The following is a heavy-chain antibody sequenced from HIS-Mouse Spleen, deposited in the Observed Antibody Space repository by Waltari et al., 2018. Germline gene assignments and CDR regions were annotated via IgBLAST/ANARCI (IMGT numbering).Heavy chain of an antibody. J-gene: IGHJ4*02. Sequence: QVQLQESGPGLVKPSETLSLTCTVSGVSISSYYCSWIRQPAWKGLAWIGRIYTSGSTNYNPSLKSRVTMSVDTSKNQFSLKLSSVTAADTAVYYCARYCSGGSCYGGSFDYWGQGTLVTVSS. V-gene: IGHV4-4*07. CDR1: GVSISSYY. D-gene: IGHD2-15*01. CDR3: ARYCSGGSCYGGSFDY. CDR2: IYTSGST.